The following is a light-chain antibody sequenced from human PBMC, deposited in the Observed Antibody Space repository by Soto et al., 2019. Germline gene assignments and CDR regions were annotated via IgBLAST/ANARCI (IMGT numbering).Light chain of an antibody. Sequence: HTVVTQEPSFSVSPGGTVTLTCGLSSGSVSAVYYPTWYQQTPGQAPRTLIYNTNTRSSGVPDRFSGSILENKAALTITGAQADDESDYYCILYMGSGIWVFGGGTKLTVL. J-gene: IGLJ3*02. CDR2: NTN. CDR3: ILYMGSGIWV. V-gene: IGLV8-61*01. CDR1: SGSVSAVYY.